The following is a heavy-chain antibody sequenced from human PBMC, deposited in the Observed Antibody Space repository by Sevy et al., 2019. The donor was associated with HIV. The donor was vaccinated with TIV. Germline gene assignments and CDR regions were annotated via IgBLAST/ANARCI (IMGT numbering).Heavy chain of an antibody. CDR1: GFTFSSYA. CDR3: ARGYCSSTSCYPGYYYYGMDV. J-gene: IGHJ6*02. Sequence: GGSLRLSCAASGFTFSSYAMSWVRQAPGKGLEWVAVISYDGSNKYYADSVKGRFTISRDNSKNTLYLQMNSLRAEDTAVYYCARGYCSSTSCYPGYYYYGMDVWGQGTTVTVSS. V-gene: IGHV3-30*03. CDR2: ISYDGSNK. D-gene: IGHD2-2*01.